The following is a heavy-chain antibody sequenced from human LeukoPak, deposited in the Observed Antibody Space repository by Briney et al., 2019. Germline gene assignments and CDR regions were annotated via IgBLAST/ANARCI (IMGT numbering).Heavy chain of an antibody. CDR2: INHSGST. CDR1: GGSFSGYY. J-gene: IGHJ5*02. D-gene: IGHD1-14*01. CDR3: ARRQRGPANWFDP. V-gene: IGHV4-34*01. Sequence: PSETLSLTCAVYGGSFSGYYWSWIRQPPGKGLEWIGEINHSGSTNYNPSLKCRVTISVDTSKNQFSLKLSSVTAADTAVYYCARRQRGPANWFDPWGQGTLVTVSS.